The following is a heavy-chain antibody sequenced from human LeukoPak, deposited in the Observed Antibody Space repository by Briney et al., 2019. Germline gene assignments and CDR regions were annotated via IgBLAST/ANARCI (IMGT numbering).Heavy chain of an antibody. CDR2: IYDSGST. V-gene: IGHV4-59*01. D-gene: IGHD2-2*01. Sequence: KSSETLCLTCTVSGGSISNNYWSWIRQPPGKGLEGIGYIYDSGSTNYNPSLKSRVTISADTSKNQFSLKLSSVTAADTAVYYCARFIVVPAGVFVTGALDIWGQGTMVTVSS. J-gene: IGHJ3*02. CDR1: GGSISNNY. CDR3: ARFIVVPAGVFVTGALDI.